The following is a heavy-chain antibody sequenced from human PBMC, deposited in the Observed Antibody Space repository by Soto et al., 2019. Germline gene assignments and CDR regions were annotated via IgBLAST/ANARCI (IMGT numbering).Heavy chain of an antibody. CDR1: GFTFADYA. V-gene: IGHV3-9*01. J-gene: IGHJ4*02. D-gene: IGHD3-22*01. CDR2: ISWTSGSI. Sequence: LRLSCAASGFTFADYAMHWVRQAPGKGLEWVSGISWTSGSIGYADSVKGRFTISRDNAKNSLYLQMNSLRAEDTALYYCAKAGRRWYYYDSSGYYRFDCWGQGPLVTVSS. CDR3: AKAGRRWYYYDSSGYYRFDC.